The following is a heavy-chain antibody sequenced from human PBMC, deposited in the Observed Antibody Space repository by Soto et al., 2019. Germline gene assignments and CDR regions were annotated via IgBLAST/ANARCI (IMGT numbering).Heavy chain of an antibody. CDR1: GGSFSKYS. V-gene: IGHV1-69*01. D-gene: IGHD5-18*01. J-gene: IGHJ4*02. CDR2: IIPISVTT. CDR3: AASRWIQLWTADF. Sequence: QVHLVQSGAEVQKPGSSVKVSCKTSGGSFSKYSISWLRQAPGQGLEWMGGIIPISVTTHYAQRFQGRVTITADDLTTTSYMEVSSLKFEDTAVYYCAASRWIQLWTADFWGQGTRVTVSS.